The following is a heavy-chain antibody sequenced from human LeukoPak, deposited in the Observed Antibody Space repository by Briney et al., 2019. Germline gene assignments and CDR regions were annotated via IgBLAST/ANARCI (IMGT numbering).Heavy chain of an antibody. D-gene: IGHD2-21*02. Sequence: PSETLSLTCAVYGGSFSGYYWSWIRQPPGKGLEWIGEINHGGSTNYNPSLKSRVTISVDTSKNQFSLKLSSVTAADTAVYYCARERGIVVVTARNWFDPWGQGTLVAVSS. V-gene: IGHV4-34*01. CDR3: ARERGIVVVTARNWFDP. CDR1: GGSFSGYY. J-gene: IGHJ5*02. CDR2: INHGGST.